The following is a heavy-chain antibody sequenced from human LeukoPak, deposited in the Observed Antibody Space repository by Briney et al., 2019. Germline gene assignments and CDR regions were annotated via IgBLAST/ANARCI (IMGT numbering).Heavy chain of an antibody. Sequence: PGRSLRLSCAASGFTFSSYGMHWVRQAPGKGLEWAAVIWYDGSNKYYADSVKGRFTISRDNSKNTLYLQMNSLRAEDTAVYYCARDSTYSSSWYRHGMDVWGKGTTVTVSS. D-gene: IGHD6-13*01. CDR1: GFTFSSYG. J-gene: IGHJ6*04. CDR3: ARDSTYSSSWYRHGMDV. CDR2: IWYDGSNK. V-gene: IGHV3-33*01.